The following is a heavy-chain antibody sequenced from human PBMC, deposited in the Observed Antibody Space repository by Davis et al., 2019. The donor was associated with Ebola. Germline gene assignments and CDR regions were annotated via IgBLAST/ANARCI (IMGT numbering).Heavy chain of an antibody. Sequence: PGGSLRLSCRTSGFTFTGHAMHWVRQAPGEGPQWVAVTSYDGSNVYYAESVKGRFTISRDNAKNSLYLQMNSLRAEDTAVYYCARSSGWYNWYFDLWGRGTLVTVSS. CDR1: GFTFTGHA. CDR3: ARSSGWYNWYFDL. V-gene: IGHV3-30-3*01. J-gene: IGHJ2*01. D-gene: IGHD6-19*01. CDR2: TSYDGSNV.